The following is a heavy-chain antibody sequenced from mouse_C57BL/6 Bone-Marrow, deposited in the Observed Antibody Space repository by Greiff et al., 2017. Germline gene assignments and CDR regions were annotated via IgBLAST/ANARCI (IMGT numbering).Heavy chain of an antibody. Sequence: QVQLQQPGAELVKPGASVKLSCKASGYTFTSYWMHWVKQRPGQGLEWIGMIHPNSGSTNYNEKFKSKATLTVDKSSSTAYMQISRLTSEDSAFYYCARESYYYVFAYWGQGTLVTVSA. CDR1: GYTFTSYW. CDR3: ARESYYYVFAY. V-gene: IGHV1-64*01. J-gene: IGHJ3*01. D-gene: IGHD1-1*01. CDR2: IHPNSGST.